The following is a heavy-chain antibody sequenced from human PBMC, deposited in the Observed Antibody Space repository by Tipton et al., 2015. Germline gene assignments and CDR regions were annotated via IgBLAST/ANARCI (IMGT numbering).Heavy chain of an antibody. Sequence: SLRLSCAASGFTFSNYAMNWVRQAPGKGLEWVSAITGSGGSTYYADSVKGRFTISRENAKNSLYLQMNSLRAEDTAVYYCARDLAVAGLDYWGQGTLVTVSS. CDR1: GFTFSNYA. CDR2: ITGSGGST. V-gene: IGHV3-23*01. CDR3: ARDLAVAGLDY. D-gene: IGHD6-19*01. J-gene: IGHJ4*02.